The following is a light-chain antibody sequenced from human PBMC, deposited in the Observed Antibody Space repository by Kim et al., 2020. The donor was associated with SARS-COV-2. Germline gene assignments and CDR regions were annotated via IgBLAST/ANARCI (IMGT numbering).Light chain of an antibody. CDR2: KDS. CDR3: QAWDSTTVI. J-gene: IGLJ2*01. CDR1: KLGDKY. Sequence: SYELTQPPSVSVSPGQTAYITCSGDKLGDKYACWYQQRPGQSPVLVIHKDSQRPSGIPERFSGSKSGDTATLTIGGAQDMDEADYYCQAWDSTTVIFGGGTKLTVL. V-gene: IGLV3-1*01.